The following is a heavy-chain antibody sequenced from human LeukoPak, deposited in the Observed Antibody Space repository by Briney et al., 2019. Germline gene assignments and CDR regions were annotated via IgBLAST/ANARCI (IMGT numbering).Heavy chain of an antibody. J-gene: IGHJ4*02. Sequence: PGRSLRLSCAASGFTFSSYPMHWVRQAPGKGLEWVTLISYDGSNKYYADSVKGRFTISRDISKNTLYLRMNSLRAEDTAVYYCARATWARSGLDYFDYWGQGTLVTVSS. CDR2: ISYDGSNK. V-gene: IGHV3-30-3*01. CDR3: ARATWARSGLDYFDY. CDR1: GFTFSSYP. D-gene: IGHD5-24*01.